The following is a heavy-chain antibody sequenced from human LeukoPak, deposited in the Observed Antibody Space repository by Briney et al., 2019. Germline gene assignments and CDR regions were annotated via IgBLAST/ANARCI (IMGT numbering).Heavy chain of an antibody. CDR1: GFTFSSYG. CDR2: IRYDGSNK. CDR3: AKGGLRSSDYYYYMDV. Sequence: GGSPRLSCAASGFTFSSYGMHWVRQAPDKGLEWLAFIRYDGSNKYYADSVKGRFTISRDNSKNTLYLQMNSLRAEDTAVYYCAKGGLRSSDYYYYMDVWGKGTTVTVSS. V-gene: IGHV3-30*02. J-gene: IGHJ6*03. D-gene: IGHD5-12*01.